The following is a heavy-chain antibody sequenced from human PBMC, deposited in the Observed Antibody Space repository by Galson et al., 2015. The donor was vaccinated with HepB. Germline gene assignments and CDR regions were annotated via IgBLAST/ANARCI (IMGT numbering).Heavy chain of an antibody. D-gene: IGHD1-1*01. CDR2: IKQDGSEK. CDR3: AKGGMSLSYQLLVDYFYYAMDV. CDR1: GFTISSYW. J-gene: IGHJ6*02. Sequence: SLRLSCAASGFTISSYWMSWVRQAPGKGLEWVANIKQDGSEKYYVDSVKGRFNISRDNAKNSLSLQMNSLRAEDTAVYYCAKGGMSLSYQLLVDYFYYAMDVWGRGTTVTVSS. V-gene: IGHV3-7*01.